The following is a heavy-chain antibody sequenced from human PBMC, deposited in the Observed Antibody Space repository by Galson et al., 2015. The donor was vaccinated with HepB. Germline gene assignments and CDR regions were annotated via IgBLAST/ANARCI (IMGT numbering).Heavy chain of an antibody. V-gene: IGHV1-3*01. CDR3: ARGEKVPAAMPPTFGAFTNYGMDV. Sequence: SVKVSCKASRYTFTSYAMHWVRQAPGQRLEWMGWINAGNGNTKYSQKFQGRVTITADKSTSAAYMELSSLRSEDTAVYYCARGEKVPAAMPPTFGAFTNYGMDVWGQGTTVTVSS. J-gene: IGHJ6*02. D-gene: IGHD2-2*01. CDR2: INAGNGNT. CDR1: RYTFTSYA.